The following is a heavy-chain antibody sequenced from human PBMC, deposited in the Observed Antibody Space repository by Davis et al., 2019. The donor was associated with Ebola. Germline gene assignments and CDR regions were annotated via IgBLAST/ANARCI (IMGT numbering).Heavy chain of an antibody. V-gene: IGHV4-39*01. CDR2: IYYSGST. CDR3: ARLSSSVAGLY. J-gene: IGHJ4*02. Sequence: GSLRLSCAVSGGSISSSGFYWTWIRQPPGKGLEWIGSIYYSGSTHYNPSLKSPVTISVDTSKNQFSLKLTSVAAADTAIYYCARLSSSVAGLYWGQGILVTVSS. D-gene: IGHD6-19*01. CDR1: GGSISSSGFY.